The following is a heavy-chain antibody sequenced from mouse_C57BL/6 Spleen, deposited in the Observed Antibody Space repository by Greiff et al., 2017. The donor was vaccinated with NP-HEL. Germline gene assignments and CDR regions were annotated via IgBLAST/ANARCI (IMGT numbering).Heavy chain of an antibody. CDR2: ISDGGSYT. J-gene: IGHJ2*01. Sequence: EVQRVESGGGLVKPGGSLKLSCAASGFTFSSYAMSWVRQTPEKRLEWVATISDGGSYTYYPDNVKGRFTISRDNAKNNLYLQMSHLKSEDTAMYYCARVRVTLDYWGQGTTLTVSS. CDR3: ARVRVTLDY. V-gene: IGHV5-4*01. CDR1: GFTFSSYA. D-gene: IGHD2-3*01.